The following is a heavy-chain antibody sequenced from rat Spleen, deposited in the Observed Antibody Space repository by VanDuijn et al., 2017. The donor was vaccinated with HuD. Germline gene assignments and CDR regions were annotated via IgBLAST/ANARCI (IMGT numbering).Heavy chain of an antibody. Sequence: QVQLKESGPGLVQPSQTLSLTCTVSGFSLTNYHVYWVRQPPGKGLEWMGVMRSDGDTSYNSALKSQLSIIRETSRIQVFFEMSILQTDDTAIYYCTRTYGVYTSHWVAYWGQGTLVTVSS. CDR1: GFSLTNYH. CDR2: MRSDGDT. D-gene: IGHD1-11*01. CDR3: TRTYGVYTSHWVAY. V-gene: IGHV2-32*01. J-gene: IGHJ3*01.